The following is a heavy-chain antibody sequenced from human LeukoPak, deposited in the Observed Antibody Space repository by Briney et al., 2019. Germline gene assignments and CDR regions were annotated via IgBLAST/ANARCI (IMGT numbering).Heavy chain of an antibody. D-gene: IGHD4-17*01. CDR3: AIYYGDYGFDY. V-gene: IGHV7-4-1*02. J-gene: IGHJ4*02. CDR2: INTDSGNP. CDR1: GYTFTSYG. Sequence: ASVRVSCTASGYTFTSYGISWVRQAPGQGLEWLGWINTDSGNPTYAQGFTGRFVFSLDTSVSTAYLQINSLKAEDTAVYYCAIYYGDYGFDYWGQGTLVTVSS.